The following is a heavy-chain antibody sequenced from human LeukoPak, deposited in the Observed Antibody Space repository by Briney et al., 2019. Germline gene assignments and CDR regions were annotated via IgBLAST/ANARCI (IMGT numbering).Heavy chain of an antibody. J-gene: IGHJ4*02. Sequence: PSETLSLTCTVSVDSITSSYWSWIRQPPGKGLEWIGCIYNSGSTSYHSGNTKFNPSLKSRVTLSVDTSKNQFSLKLTSVTAADTAVYYCARDLVYYDSSGYYRGFDYWGQGTLVTVSS. V-gene: IGHV4-59*01. D-gene: IGHD3-22*01. CDR1: VDSITSSY. CDR3: ARDLVYYDSSGYYRGFDY. CDR2: IYNSGST.